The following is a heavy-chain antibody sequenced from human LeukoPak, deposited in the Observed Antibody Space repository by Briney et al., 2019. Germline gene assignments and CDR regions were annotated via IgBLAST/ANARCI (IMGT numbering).Heavy chain of an antibody. CDR2: IWYGGSNK. D-gene: IGHD2-21*01. J-gene: IGHJ4*02. CDR3: AKAGERYCDGDCFFDY. Sequence: GRSLRLSCAASGFTFSSYGMHWVRQAPGKGLEWVAVIWYGGSNKYYADSVKGRFTISRDNSKNTLYLQMNSLRAEDTAVYYCAKAGERYCDGDCFFDYWGQGTLVTVSS. V-gene: IGHV3-30*18. CDR1: GFTFSSYG.